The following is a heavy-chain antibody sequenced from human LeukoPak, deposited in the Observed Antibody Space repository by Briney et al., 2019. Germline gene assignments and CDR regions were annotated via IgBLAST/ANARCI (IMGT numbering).Heavy chain of an antibody. CDR2: IYHSGST. Sequence: SETLSLTCAVSGYSISSGYYWGWIRQPPGQGLEWIGIIYHSGSTYYNPSLKSRVTISVDTSKNQFSLKLSSVTAADTAVYYCARDCIEDYDILTGYFDYWGQGTLVTVSS. J-gene: IGHJ4*02. D-gene: IGHD3-9*01. CDR3: ARDCIEDYDILTGYFDY. V-gene: IGHV4-38-2*02. CDR1: GYSISSGYY.